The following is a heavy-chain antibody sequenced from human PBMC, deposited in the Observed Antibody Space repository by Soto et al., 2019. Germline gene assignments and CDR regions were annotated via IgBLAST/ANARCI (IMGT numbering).Heavy chain of an antibody. D-gene: IGHD2-15*01. CDR3: AREPVGYCSGGSCYGDAFDI. Sequence: GGSLRLSCAASGFTFSSYGMHWVRQAPGKGLEWVAVIWYDGSNKYYADSVKGRFTISRDNSKNTLYLQMNSLRAEDTAVYYCAREPVGYCSGGSCYGDAFDIWGQGTMVTVS. CDR1: GFTFSSYG. J-gene: IGHJ3*02. V-gene: IGHV3-33*01. CDR2: IWYDGSNK.